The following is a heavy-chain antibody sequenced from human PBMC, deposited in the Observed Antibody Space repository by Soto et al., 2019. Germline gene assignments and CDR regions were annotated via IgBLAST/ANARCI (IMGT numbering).Heavy chain of an antibody. CDR1: GYNFTSYW. V-gene: IGHV5-51*01. CDR2: IYPGDSDT. CDR3: ARVMRSGYFDALDL. D-gene: IGHD5-12*01. J-gene: IGHJ3*01. Sequence: PGESLNISCKGSGYNFTSYWIGWVRQMPGKGLEWMGIIYPGDSDTRYSPSFQGQVTISADKSISTAYLQWSGLKASDTAMYYCARVMRSGYFDALDLWGQGTMVTVSS.